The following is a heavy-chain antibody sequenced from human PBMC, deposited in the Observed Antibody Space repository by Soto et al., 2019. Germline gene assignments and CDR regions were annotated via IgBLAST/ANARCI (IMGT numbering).Heavy chain of an antibody. D-gene: IGHD6-13*01. Sequence: QVQLVQSGAEVKKPGSSVKVSCKASEGTFSSYAISWVRQAPGQGLEWMGGIIPIFGTADYAQKFQGRVTITADESTSTAYMELGSLRSEDTAVYYCASLIAAAGPPHSPRYYYGMDVLGQGTTVTVSS. V-gene: IGHV1-69*12. CDR3: ASLIAAAGPPHSPRYYYGMDV. CDR2: IIPIFGTA. CDR1: EGTFSSYA. J-gene: IGHJ6*02.